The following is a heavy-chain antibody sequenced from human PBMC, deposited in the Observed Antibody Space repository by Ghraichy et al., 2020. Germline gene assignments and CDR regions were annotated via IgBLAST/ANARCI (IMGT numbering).Heavy chain of an antibody. J-gene: IGHJ4*02. CDR3: ARGTGRYFDH. V-gene: IGHV4-30-2*01. CDR1: GGSISSGGYS. Sequence: SETLSLTCAVSGGSISSGGYSWGWIRQPPGKGLEWIGYISHSGSTYSNPSLKSRVTISIDRSKNQFSLKVTSVTAADTAVYYCARGTGRYFDHWGQGTLVTVSS. CDR2: ISHSGST.